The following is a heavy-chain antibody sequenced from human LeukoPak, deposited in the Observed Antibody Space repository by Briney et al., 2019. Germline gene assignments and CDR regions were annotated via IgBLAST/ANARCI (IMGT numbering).Heavy chain of an antibody. CDR1: GFALSSYN. CDR2: ISWRSSDI. Sequence: GGSLRLSCAASGFALSSYNMKWVRQAPGKGLEWVSSISWRSSDIEYAASVKGRFTISRDNAKQSLYLQMSSLRAEDTAIYYCARVSSSSWYSGYLYMDVWGRGTTVTVSS. V-gene: IGHV3-21*01. CDR3: ARVSSSSWYSGYLYMDV. J-gene: IGHJ6*03. D-gene: IGHD3-22*01.